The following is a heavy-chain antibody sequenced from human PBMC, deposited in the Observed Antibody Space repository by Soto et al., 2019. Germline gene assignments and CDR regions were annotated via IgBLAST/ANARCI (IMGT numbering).Heavy chain of an antibody. CDR3: ARDITIFGVVHENWFDP. V-gene: IGHV4-59*01. Sequence: PSETLSLTCTVSGGSISSYYWSWIRQPPGKGLEWIGYIYYSGSTNYNPSLKSRVTISVDTSKNQFSLKLSSVTAADTAVYYCARDITIFGVVHENWFDPWAREPWSPSPQ. CDR1: GGSISSYY. CDR2: IYYSGST. J-gene: IGHJ5*02. D-gene: IGHD3-3*01.